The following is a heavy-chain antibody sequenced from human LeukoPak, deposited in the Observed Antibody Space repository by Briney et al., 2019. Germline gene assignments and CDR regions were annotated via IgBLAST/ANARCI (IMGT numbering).Heavy chain of an antibody. V-gene: IGHV3-30*18. CDR1: RFTFSNYV. D-gene: IGHD6-19*01. J-gene: IGHJ2*01. Sequence: GRSLRLSCAASRFTFSNYVMHWVRQAPGKGLEWVAVISYDGSDKYYADSVKGRFTISRDNSKNTLYLQMNSLRAEDTAVYYCAKDSRIAVASGANWYFDLWGRGTLVTVSS. CDR3: AKDSRIAVASGANWYFDL. CDR2: ISYDGSDK.